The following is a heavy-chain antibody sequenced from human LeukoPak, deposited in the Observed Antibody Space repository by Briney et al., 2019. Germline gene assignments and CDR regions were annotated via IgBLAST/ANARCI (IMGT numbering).Heavy chain of an antibody. CDR2: ISASGGST. Sequence: GGSLRLSCAASGFTFSSYAMSWVRQAPGKGLEWVSSISASGGSTYYADSVKGRFTISRDNSKRTLHLQMNSLGAEDTAVYYCAKDPEAAAFDWFDPWGQGTLVTVSS. CDR1: GFTFSSYA. D-gene: IGHD6-13*01. CDR3: AKDPEAAAFDWFDP. J-gene: IGHJ5*02. V-gene: IGHV3-23*01.